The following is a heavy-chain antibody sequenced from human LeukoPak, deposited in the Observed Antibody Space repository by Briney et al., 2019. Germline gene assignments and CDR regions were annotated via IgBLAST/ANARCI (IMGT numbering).Heavy chain of an antibody. J-gene: IGHJ3*02. V-gene: IGHV4-34*01. CDR2: INHSGST. CDR1: GGSFSGYY. Sequence: SETLSLTCAVYGGSFSGYYWSWIRQPPGKGLEWIGEINHSGSTNYNPSLKSRVTISVDTSKNQFSLKLSPVTAADTAVYYCARVPTYYYDSSGQKYGAFDIWGQGTMVTVSS. CDR3: ARVPTYYYDSSGQKYGAFDI. D-gene: IGHD3-22*01.